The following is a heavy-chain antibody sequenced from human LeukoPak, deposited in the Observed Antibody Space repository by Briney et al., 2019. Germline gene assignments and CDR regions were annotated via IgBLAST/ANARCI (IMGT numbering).Heavy chain of an antibody. V-gene: IGHV3-23*01. CDR1: GFTFSSYA. CDR2: ISGTGGST. Sequence: GGSLRLSCEASGFTFSSYAMSWVRQAPGKGLEWVSVISGTGGSTYYADSVKGRFTISRDNPKNTLYLQMNSLRVEDTAIYYCAKRTGIAAAGPLDYWGQGALVTVSS. CDR3: AKRTGIAAAGPLDY. D-gene: IGHD6-13*01. J-gene: IGHJ4*02.